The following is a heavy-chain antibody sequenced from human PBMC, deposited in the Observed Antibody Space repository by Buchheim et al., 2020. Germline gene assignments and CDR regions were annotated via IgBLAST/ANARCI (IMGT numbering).Heavy chain of an antibody. CDR3: ARNRGGPGYSSGWLDY. D-gene: IGHD6-19*01. Sequence: VQLVESGGGLVQPGGSLRLSCAASGFTFTTYWMTWVRQAPGKGLEWVAVISYDGSNKYYADSVKGRFTISRDNSKNTLYLQMNSLRAEDTAVYYCARNRGGPGYSSGWLDYWGQGTL. CDR2: ISYDGSNK. CDR1: GFTFTTYW. V-gene: IGHV3-30-3*01. J-gene: IGHJ4*02.